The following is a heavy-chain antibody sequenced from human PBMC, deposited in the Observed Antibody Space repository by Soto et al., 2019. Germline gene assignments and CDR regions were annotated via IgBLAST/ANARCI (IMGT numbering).Heavy chain of an antibody. Sequence: GGSLRLSCAASGFTFSSYAMSWVRQAPGKGLEWVSAISGSGGSTYYADSVKGRFTISRDNSKNTLYLQMNSLRAEDTAVYYCAKHWERWLISKGTGYFDYWGQGTLVTVSS. CDR3: AKHWERWLISKGTGYFDY. D-gene: IGHD6-19*01. CDR1: GFTFSSYA. CDR2: ISGSGGST. V-gene: IGHV3-23*01. J-gene: IGHJ4*02.